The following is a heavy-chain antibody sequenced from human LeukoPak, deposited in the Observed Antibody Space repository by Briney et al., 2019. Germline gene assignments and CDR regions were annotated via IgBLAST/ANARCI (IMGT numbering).Heavy chain of an antibody. CDR3: AIYDSSGYYHDY. J-gene: IGHJ4*02. CDR2: IYHSGST. V-gene: IGHV4-38-2*01. D-gene: IGHD3-22*01. CDR1: GYSISSGYY. Sequence: PSQTLSLTCAVSGYSISSGYYWGWIRQPPGKGLEWIGSIYHSGSTYYNPSLKSRVTISVDTSKNQFSLKLSSVTAADTAVYYCAIYDSSGYYHDYWGQGTLVTVSS.